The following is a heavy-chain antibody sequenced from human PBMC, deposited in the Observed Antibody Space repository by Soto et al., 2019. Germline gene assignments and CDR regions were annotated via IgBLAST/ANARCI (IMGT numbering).Heavy chain of an antibody. Sequence: QVQLVQSGAEVKKPGASVKLSCKTSGYTFTRYDINWVRQAPGQGLEWLGWTNPKSGYTGSAQKFQGRITMTRDSSITPAYMELNSLTSDDTAVYYCARTDGSLDSWGQGTLVTVSS. J-gene: IGHJ4*02. CDR3: ARTDGSLDS. D-gene: IGHD2-15*01. CDR1: GYTFTRYD. CDR2: TNPKSGYT. V-gene: IGHV1-8*01.